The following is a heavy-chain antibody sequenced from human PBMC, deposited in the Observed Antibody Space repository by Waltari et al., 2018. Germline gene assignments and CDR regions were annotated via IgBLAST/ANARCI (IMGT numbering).Heavy chain of an antibody. CDR1: GGPISSYY. CDR3: ARVAAMVTPYYYYYYMDV. V-gene: IGHV4-59*01. CDR2: IYYSGST. Sequence: QVQLQESGPGLVKPSETLSLTCTVSGGPISSYYWSWIRQPPGKGLEWIGYIYYSGSTNYTPSLKSRVTISVDTSKNQFSLKLSSVTAADTAVYYCARVAAMVTPYYYYYYMDVWGKGTTVTVSS. J-gene: IGHJ6*03. D-gene: IGHD5-18*01.